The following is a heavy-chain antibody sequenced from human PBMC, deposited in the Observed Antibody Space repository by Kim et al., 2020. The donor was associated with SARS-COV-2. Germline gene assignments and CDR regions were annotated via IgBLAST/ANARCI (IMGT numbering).Heavy chain of an antibody. CDR3: ARVYDYVWGSYRYTGSHAFDI. D-gene: IGHD3-16*02. V-gene: IGHV4-31*03. Sequence: SETLSLTCTVSGGSISSGGDYWSWIRQHPGKGLEWIGYIYYSGSTYYNPSLKSRVTISVDTSKNQFSLKLSSVTAVDTAVYYCARVYDYVWGSYRYTGSHAFDICVQGTMVTVSS. J-gene: IGHJ3*02. CDR2: IYYSGST. CDR1: GGSISSGGDY.